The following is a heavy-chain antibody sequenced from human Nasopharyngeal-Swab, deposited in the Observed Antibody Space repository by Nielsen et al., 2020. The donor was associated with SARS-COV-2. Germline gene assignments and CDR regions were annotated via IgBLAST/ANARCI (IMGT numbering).Heavy chain of an antibody. V-gene: IGHV3-7*03. CDR3: AKGDSGGSTSYTDY. CDR2: IKQDGSEK. Sequence: VREAPGKGLEWVANIKQDGSEKYYVDSVKGRFTISRDNAKNSLYLQMNSLRAEDTALYYCAKGDSGGSTSYTDYWGQGTLVTVSS. J-gene: IGHJ4*02. D-gene: IGHD2-2*01.